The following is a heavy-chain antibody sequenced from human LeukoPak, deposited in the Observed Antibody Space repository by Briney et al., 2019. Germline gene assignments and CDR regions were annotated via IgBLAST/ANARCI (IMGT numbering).Heavy chain of an antibody. D-gene: IGHD3-22*01. J-gene: IGHJ4*02. Sequence: PSETLSLTCTVSGGSISSYYWSWMRQTPVKGLEWIGCIHISGTTIHNPSLKSRVTISVDTSKNQFSLKLSSVTAADTAVYYCARGYFDTSGYSNPFDHWGPGTLVTVSS. CDR2: IHISGTT. CDR1: GGSISSYY. V-gene: IGHV4-4*08. CDR3: ARGYFDTSGYSNPFDH.